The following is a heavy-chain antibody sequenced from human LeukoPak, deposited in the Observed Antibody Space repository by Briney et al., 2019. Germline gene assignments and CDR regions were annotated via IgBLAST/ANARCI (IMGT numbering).Heavy chain of an antibody. CDR3: ARVWGVGTTANWFDP. CDR2: IYHSGST. J-gene: IGHJ5*02. V-gene: IGHV4-38-2*02. D-gene: IGHD2-21*02. CDR1: GYSISSGYY. Sequence: SETLSLTCTVSGYSISSGYYWGWVRQPPGKGLEWIGSIYHSGSTYYNPSLKSRLTISVDTYKNEFSMRLTSVSAADTAVYYCARVWGVGTTANWFDPWGQGTLVTVSS.